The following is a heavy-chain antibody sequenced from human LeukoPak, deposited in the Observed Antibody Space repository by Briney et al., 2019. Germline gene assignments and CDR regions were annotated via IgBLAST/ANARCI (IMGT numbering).Heavy chain of an antibody. CDR1: GGSFSGYY. V-gene: IGHV4-34*01. CDR3: AREKGYDDYAGGDYYYYYMDV. Sequence: SESLSLTCAVYGGSFSGYYWSWIRQPPGKGLEWIGEINHSGSTNYNPSLKSRVTISVDTSKNQFSLKLTSVTAADTAVYYCAREKGYDDYAGGDYYYYYMDVWGKGTTVTISS. J-gene: IGHJ6*03. D-gene: IGHD4-17*01. CDR2: INHSGST.